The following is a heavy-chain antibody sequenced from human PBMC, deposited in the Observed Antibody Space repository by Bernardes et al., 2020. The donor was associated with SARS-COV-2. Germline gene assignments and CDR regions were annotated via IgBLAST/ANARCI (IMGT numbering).Heavy chain of an antibody. J-gene: IGHJ6*02. CDR3: ARQSNTILYYYYGVDL. V-gene: IGHV3-33*01. CDR2: IWYDGSKK. CDR1: GFTFNTHG. D-gene: IGHD3-3*01. Sequence: GGSLRLSCAASGFTFNTHGMLWVRQAPGRGLEGVALIWYDGSKKYYADSVKGRFTISRDNSKNTLYLQINSLRAEDTAVYYCARQSNTILYYYYGVDLWGQGTTVTVSS.